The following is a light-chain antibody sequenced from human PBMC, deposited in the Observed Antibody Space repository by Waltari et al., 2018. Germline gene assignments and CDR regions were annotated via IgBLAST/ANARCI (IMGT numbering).Light chain of an antibody. CDR3: AAWDETLNGVV. J-gene: IGLJ2*01. CDR1: SSNIGRNT. CDR2: KNN. Sequence: QSVLTQPPSASGTPGQRLTISCSGGSSNIGRNTVNWYHQLPGRAPKLLIYKNNQRPPGVPDRFSGSKSGTSAYLAISGLQSEDEADYYCAAWDETLNGVVFGGGTKLTVL. V-gene: IGLV1-44*01.